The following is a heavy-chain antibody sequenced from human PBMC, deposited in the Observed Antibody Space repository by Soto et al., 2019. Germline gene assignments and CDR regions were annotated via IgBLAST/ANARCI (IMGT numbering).Heavy chain of an antibody. Sequence: QVQLVQSGAEVKKPGSSVKVSCKASGGTFSSYAISWVRQAPGQGLEWMGGVIPISDTTNYAQKFQGRVTITGHESTSTAYMEMSSLRSEDTAVYYCARSQGSSTSLEIYYYYDCGMDVWGQGSTVTVSS. CDR1: GGTFSSYA. CDR3: ARSQGSSTSLEIYYYYDCGMDV. D-gene: IGHD2-2*01. CDR2: VIPISDTT. V-gene: IGHV1-69*01. J-gene: IGHJ6*02.